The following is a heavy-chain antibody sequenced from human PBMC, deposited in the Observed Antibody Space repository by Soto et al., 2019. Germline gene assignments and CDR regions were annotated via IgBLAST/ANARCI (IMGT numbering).Heavy chain of an antibody. V-gene: IGHV1-18*01. CDR1: GYTFTSYG. J-gene: IGHJ1*01. Sequence: QVQLVQSGAEVKKPGASVKVSCKASGYTFTSYGISWVRQAPGQGLEWMGWISAYNGNTNYAQKLQGRDTMTTDTSTSTAYMELRSLRSDDTAVYYCARGYIPTYYYDSSGYEPEYFQHWGQGTLVTVSS. CDR2: ISAYNGNT. D-gene: IGHD3-22*01. CDR3: ARGYIPTYYYDSSGYEPEYFQH.